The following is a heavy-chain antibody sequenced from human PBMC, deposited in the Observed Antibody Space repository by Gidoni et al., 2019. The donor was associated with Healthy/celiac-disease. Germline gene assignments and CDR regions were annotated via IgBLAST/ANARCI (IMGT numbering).Heavy chain of an antibody. Sequence: GSISSGDYYWSWIRQPPGKGLEWIGYIYYSGSTYYNPSLKSRVTISVDTSKNQFSLKLSSVTAADTAVYYCARVRGDGSSSSRGLSAFDIWGQGTMVTVSS. CDR3: ARVRGDGSSSSRGLSAFDI. D-gene: IGHD6-6*01. CDR1: GSISSGDYY. CDR2: IYYSGST. J-gene: IGHJ3*02. V-gene: IGHV4-30-4*01.